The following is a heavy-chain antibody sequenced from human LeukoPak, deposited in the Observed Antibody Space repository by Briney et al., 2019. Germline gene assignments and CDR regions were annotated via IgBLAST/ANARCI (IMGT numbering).Heavy chain of an antibody. Sequence: GGSLRLSCAASGFTFRSYGMHWVRQAPGKGLEWVSFIAYDANEKQYADSVKGRFTISRDNSKNTLYLQMNGLRAEDTAVYYCANYGKHDYWGQGTLVTVSS. J-gene: IGHJ4*02. D-gene: IGHD4-17*01. V-gene: IGHV3-30*18. CDR1: GFTFRSYG. CDR3: ANYGKHDY. CDR2: IAYDANEK.